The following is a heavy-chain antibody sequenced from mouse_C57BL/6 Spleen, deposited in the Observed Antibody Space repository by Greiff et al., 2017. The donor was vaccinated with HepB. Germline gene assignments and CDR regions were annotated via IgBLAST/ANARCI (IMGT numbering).Heavy chain of an antibody. CDR2: IYPGDGDT. Sequence: VQLQQSGPELVKPGASVKISCKASGYAFSSSWMNWVQQRPGKGLEWIGRIYPGDGDTNYNGKFKGKATLTADKSSSTAYMQLSSLTSEDSAVYFCARYYSNYVGFAYWGQGTLVTVSA. V-gene: IGHV1-82*01. CDR3: ARYYSNYVGFAY. D-gene: IGHD2-5*01. CDR1: GYAFSSSW. J-gene: IGHJ3*01.